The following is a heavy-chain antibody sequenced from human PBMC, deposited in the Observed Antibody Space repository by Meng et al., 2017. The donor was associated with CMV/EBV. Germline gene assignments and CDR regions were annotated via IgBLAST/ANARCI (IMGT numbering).Heavy chain of an antibody. CDR1: GFSVSSNY. Sequence: HLVEFGGGLVQPGGFLRLSCTASGFSVSSNYMSWVRQAPGKGLEWISIIYGSGNTYYGDSVKGRFTISRDNFRNTLYLQMNSLRAEDTAVYYCAREIPQAWASWGQGTLVTVSS. CDR2: IYGSGNT. CDR3: AREIPQAWAS. D-gene: IGHD2-21*01. V-gene: IGHV3-66*01. J-gene: IGHJ5*02.